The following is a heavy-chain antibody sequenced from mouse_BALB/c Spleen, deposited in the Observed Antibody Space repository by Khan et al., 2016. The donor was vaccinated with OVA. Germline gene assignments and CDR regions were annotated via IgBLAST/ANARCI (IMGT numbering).Heavy chain of an antibody. CDR3: ASRLTGSFAY. CDR1: GFTFSNYG. J-gene: IGHJ3*01. V-gene: IGHV5-6*01. Sequence: EVELVESGGDLVKPGGSLKLSCAASGFTFSNYGMSWVRQTPDKRLEWVTTISSGGDYTYYPDSVKGRSTISRDNAKNTRYLQMSSLKSEDTAMYYCASRLTGSFAYWGQGTLVTVSA. CDR2: ISSGGDYT. D-gene: IGHD4-1*01.